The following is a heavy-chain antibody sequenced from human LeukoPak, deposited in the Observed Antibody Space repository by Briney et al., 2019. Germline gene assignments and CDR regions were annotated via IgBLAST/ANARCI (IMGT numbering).Heavy chain of an antibody. CDR2: IYYSGST. Sequence: SQTLSLTCTVSGGSISRGVYYWSWIRQHPGKGLEWIGYIYYSGSTYYSPSLKSRVTISVDTSKNQFSLTLSSVTAADTAVYYCARVGCGGDCPFDYWGQGTLVTVSS. CDR1: GGSISRGVYY. D-gene: IGHD2-21*02. V-gene: IGHV4-31*03. J-gene: IGHJ4*02. CDR3: ARVGCGGDCPFDY.